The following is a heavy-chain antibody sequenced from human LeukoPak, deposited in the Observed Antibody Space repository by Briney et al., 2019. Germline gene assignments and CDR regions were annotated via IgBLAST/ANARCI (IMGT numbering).Heavy chain of an antibody. J-gene: IGHJ5*02. CDR2: IYYSGST. Sequence: PSETLSLTCTVSGGSISSSSYYWGWIRQPPGKGLEWIGSIYYSGSTYYNPSLKSRVTISVDTSKNQFSLKLSSVTAADTAVYYCARVASRGQQLGPGGQGTLVTVSS. D-gene: IGHD6-13*01. CDR3: ARVASRGQQLGP. CDR1: GGSISSSSYY. V-gene: IGHV4-39*07.